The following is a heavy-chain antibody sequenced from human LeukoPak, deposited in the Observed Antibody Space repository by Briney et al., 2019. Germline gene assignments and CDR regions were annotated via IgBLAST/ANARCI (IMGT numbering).Heavy chain of an antibody. CDR2: ISAYNGNT. V-gene: IGHV1-18*01. J-gene: IGHJ3*02. CDR1: GYTFTSYG. D-gene: IGHD3-22*01. CDR3: ARAYDSSSPNAFDI. Sequence: ASVKVSCKASGYTFTSYGISWVRQAPGQGLEWMGWISAYNGNTNYAQKFQGRVTMTRDTSISTAYMELSRLRSDDTAVYYCARAYDSSSPNAFDIWGQGTMVTVSS.